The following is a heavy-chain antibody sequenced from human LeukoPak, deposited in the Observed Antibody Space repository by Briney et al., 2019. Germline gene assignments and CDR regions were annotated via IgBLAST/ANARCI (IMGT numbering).Heavy chain of an antibody. J-gene: IGHJ3*02. CDR3: ARDVRILWFGELGDAFDI. CDR1: GYSISSGYY. Sequence: SETLSLTCTVSGYSISSGYYWGWIRPPPGKGLEWIGAIHHSGGTYYNPSLKSRVTISIDTSKNHFSLKLTSVTAADTAVYYCARDVRILWFGELGDAFDIWGQGTMVTVSS. CDR2: IHHSGGT. D-gene: IGHD3-10*01. V-gene: IGHV4-38-2*02.